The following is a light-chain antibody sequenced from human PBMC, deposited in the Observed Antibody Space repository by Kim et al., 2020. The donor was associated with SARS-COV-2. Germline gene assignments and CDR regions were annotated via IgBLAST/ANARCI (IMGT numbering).Light chain of an antibody. CDR1: KLGDKY. Sequence: SYELTQPPSVSVSPGQTASITCSGDKLGDKYTSWYQQRPGQSPVLLIYQDFKRPSGIPERFSGSNSGNTATLTVSGTQSMDEADYYCQAWVSNTIVFGGWTQLTVL. J-gene: IGLJ2*01. CDR2: QDF. V-gene: IGLV3-1*01. CDR3: QAWVSNTIV.